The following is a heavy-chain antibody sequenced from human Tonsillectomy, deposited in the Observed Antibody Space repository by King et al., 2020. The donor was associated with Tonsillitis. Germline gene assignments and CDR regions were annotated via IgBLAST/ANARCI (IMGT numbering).Heavy chain of an antibody. CDR2: IIPIFGRA. CDR1: GGTFTTYA. V-gene: IGHV1-69*01. Sequence: QVQLVQSGAEVNKPGSSVKVSCKVSGGTFTTYAINWVRKAPGQGLEWMGDIIPIFGRANYAPKFKGRVTITADESTSTAYMELNRLRSEDTAVYYCARDLDGMDVWGQGTTVTVSS. J-gene: IGHJ6*02. CDR3: ARDLDGMDV.